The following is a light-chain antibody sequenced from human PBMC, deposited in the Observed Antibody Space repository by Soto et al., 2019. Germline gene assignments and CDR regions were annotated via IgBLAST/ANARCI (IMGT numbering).Light chain of an antibody. V-gene: IGKV3-20*01. J-gene: IGKJ1*01. CDR3: QLYGSSPPWT. CDR1: QSVSSSY. CDR2: GAS. Sequence: EIVLTQSPGTLSLSPGERATLSCRAIQSVSSSYLAWYQQKPGQAPRLLIYGASSRATGIPDRFSGSGSGTDFALTISRLEPEDFAVYYCQLYGSSPPWTFGQGTKVDIK.